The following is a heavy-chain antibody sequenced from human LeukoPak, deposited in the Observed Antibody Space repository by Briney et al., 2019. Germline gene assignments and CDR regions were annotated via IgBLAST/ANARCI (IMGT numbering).Heavy chain of an antibody. CDR1: GGSISSYY. J-gene: IGHJ4*02. V-gene: IGHV4-59*01. Sequence: PSGTLSLTCTVSGGSISSYYWSWIRQPPGKGLEWIGYIYYSGITNYNPSLESRVTISVDTSKNQFSLKLSPVTAADTAVYYCARGSGSRRSFDSWGQGTLVTVSS. D-gene: IGHD3-3*01. CDR2: IYYSGIT. CDR3: ARGSGSRRSFDS.